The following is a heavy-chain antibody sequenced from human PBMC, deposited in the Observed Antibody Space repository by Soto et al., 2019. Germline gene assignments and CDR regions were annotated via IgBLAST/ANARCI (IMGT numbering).Heavy chain of an antibody. CDR3: ASNTRGLTVIAFDY. J-gene: IGHJ4*02. CDR1: GFTFSDYY. CDR2: ISSSSSYT. V-gene: IGHV3-11*06. D-gene: IGHD3-16*02. Sequence: PGGSLRLSCAASGFTFSDYYMSWIRQAPGKGLEWVSYISSSSSYTNYADSVEGRFTISRDNAKNSLYLQMNSLRAEDTAVYYCASNTRGLTVIAFDYWGQGTLVTVSS.